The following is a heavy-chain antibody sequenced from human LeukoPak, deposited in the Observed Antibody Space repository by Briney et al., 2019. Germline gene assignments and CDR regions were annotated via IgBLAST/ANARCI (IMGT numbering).Heavy chain of an antibody. CDR3: ARLPMAVTPHVDY. CDR1: GGSITSYY. V-gene: IGHV4-59*01. D-gene: IGHD2-21*02. J-gene: IGHJ4*02. CDR2: MYYSGTT. Sequence: PSETLSLTCTVSGGSITSYYRSWIRQSPGKGLEWIGFMYYSGTTNYNPSLESRVTISLGMSKNQFSLKLSSVTAADTAVYYCARLPMAVTPHVDYWGQGTLVTVSS.